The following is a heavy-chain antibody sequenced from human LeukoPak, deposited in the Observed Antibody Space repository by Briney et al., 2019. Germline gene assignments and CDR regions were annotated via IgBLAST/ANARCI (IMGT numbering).Heavy chain of an antibody. J-gene: IGHJ4*02. CDR2: ISGSGGST. CDR1: GFTFSSYA. D-gene: IGHD3-9*01. V-gene: IGHV3-23*01. Sequence: GGSLRLSCAASGFTFSSYAMRWVRQAPGKGLEGVSAISGSGGSTYYADSVKGRFTISRDNSKNTLYLQMNSLRAEDTAVYYCAKDRYLDCLECWGQGTLVTVSS. CDR3: AKDRYLDCLEC.